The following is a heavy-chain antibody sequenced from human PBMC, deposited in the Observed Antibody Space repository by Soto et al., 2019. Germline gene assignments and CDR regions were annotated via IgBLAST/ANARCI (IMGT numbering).Heavy chain of an antibody. V-gene: IGHV3-15*01. CDR1: GFTFTNGW. Sequence: EVQLVESGGGLVKPGGSLRLSCAASGFTFTNGWLSWVRQAPGKGLEWVGRIKSNIAGGTTDYSAPVKGSFTIYRDDSKHTLYLQMDSLNTEDTAVYYWTPDSAPTLCDGGPCDSVQTKIHDSGGQGTLVTVSS. CDR3: TPDSAPTLCDGGPCDSVQTKIHDS. D-gene: IGHD2-21*01. CDR2: IKSNIAGGTT. J-gene: IGHJ4*02.